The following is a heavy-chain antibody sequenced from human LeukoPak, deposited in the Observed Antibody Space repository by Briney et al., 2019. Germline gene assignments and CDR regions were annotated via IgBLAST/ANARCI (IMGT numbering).Heavy chain of an antibody. J-gene: IGHJ5*02. CDR3: ARVDSGYDNSWFDP. Sequence: PGGSLRLSCAASGFTFSSYAMSWVRQAPGKGLEWVSGINWNGGSTGYADSVKGRFTVSRDNAKNSLYLQMNSLRAEDTALYYCARVDSGYDNSWFDPWGQGTLVTVSS. CDR1: GFTFSSYA. D-gene: IGHD5-12*01. V-gene: IGHV3-20*04. CDR2: INWNGGST.